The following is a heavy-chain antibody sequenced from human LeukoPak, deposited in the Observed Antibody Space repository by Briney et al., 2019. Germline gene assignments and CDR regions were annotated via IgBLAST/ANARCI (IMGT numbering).Heavy chain of an antibody. CDR2: INPNSGGT. V-gene: IGHV1-2*02. J-gene: IGHJ3*02. CDR3: ATPNRPYDYVWGSYRFPDAFDI. CDR1: GYTFTGYY. D-gene: IGHD3-16*02. Sequence: ASVKVSCKASGYTFTGYYMHWVRQAPGQGLEWTGWINPNSGGTNYAQKFQGRVTMTRDTSISTAYMELSRLRSDDTAVYYCATPNRPYDYVWGSYRFPDAFDIWGQGTMVTVSS.